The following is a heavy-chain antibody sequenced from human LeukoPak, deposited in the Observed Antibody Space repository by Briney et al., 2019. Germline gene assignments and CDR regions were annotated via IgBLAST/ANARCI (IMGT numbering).Heavy chain of an antibody. CDR2: ISGSSRHK. Sequence: GGSLRLSCAASGFTFSSYTMNWVRQAPGKGLEWVSSISGSSRHKYYADSVKGRFTISRDNAKNSLYLQMNSLRAEDTAVYYCARVGGVVVPAAISYWGQGTLVTVSS. J-gene: IGHJ4*02. D-gene: IGHD2-2*01. V-gene: IGHV3-21*04. CDR3: ARVGGVVVPAAISY. CDR1: GFTFSSYT.